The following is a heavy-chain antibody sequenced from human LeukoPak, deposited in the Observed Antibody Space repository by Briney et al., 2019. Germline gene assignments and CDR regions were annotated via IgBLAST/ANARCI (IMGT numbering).Heavy chain of an antibody. CDR3: AKAHGGSYHSGID. J-gene: IGHJ4*02. Sequence: GGSLRLSCAASGFTFSSFAMHWVRQAPDKGLEWLALILPDGNNKWYADSVKGRFTVSRDNSKNTLYLQLNSLRVDDTAEYYCAKAHGGSYHSGIDWGQGTLVIVSS. V-gene: IGHV3-30*02. CDR2: ILPDGNNK. D-gene: IGHD1-26*01. CDR1: GFTFSSFA.